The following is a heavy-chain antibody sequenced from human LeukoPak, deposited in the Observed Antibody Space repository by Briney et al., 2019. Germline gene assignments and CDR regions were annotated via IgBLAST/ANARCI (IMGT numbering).Heavy chain of an antibody. CDR1: GYSFTSYW. J-gene: IGHJ4*02. V-gene: IGHV5-51*01. CDR3: ARQIASGTYYFDY. Sequence: GESLKISCKGSGYSFTSYWIGWVRPTPGKGLEWMGIIYPGDSDVRYSPSFQGQVTISADKSISTAYLQWSSLKASDTAMYYCARQIASGTYYFDYWGQGTLVTVSS. CDR2: IYPGDSDV. D-gene: IGHD1-26*01.